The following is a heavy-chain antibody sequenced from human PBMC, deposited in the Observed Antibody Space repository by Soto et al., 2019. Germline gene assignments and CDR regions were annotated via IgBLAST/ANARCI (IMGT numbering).Heavy chain of an antibody. CDR1: GGSVSNASLY. CDR2: IFYTGVT. CDR3: VRVLDSSWYADL. Sequence: QVQLQESGPGLVKPSETLSLTCSVSGGSVSNASLYWTWIRQAPGTGLEYIGYIFYTGVTNYNPYLSSRDTISLDTSKNHFSLKLNSMTAADTAVYYCVRVLDSSWYADLWGRGTLVTVSS. D-gene: IGHD3-22*01. J-gene: IGHJ2*01. V-gene: IGHV4-61*03.